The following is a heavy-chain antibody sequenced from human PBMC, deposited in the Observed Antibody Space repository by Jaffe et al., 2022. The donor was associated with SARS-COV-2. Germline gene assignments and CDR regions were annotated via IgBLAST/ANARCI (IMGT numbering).Heavy chain of an antibody. Sequence: EVQLVESGGGLVQPGRSLRLSCAASGFTFDDYAMHWVRQAPGKGLEWVSGISWNSGSIGYADSVKGRFTISRDNAKNSLYLQMNSLRAEDTALYYCAKQNGAVAGRRDYYYYGMDVWGQGTTVTVSS. CDR3: AKQNGAVAGRRDYYYYGMDV. D-gene: IGHD6-19*01. V-gene: IGHV3-9*01. J-gene: IGHJ6*02. CDR2: ISWNSGSI. CDR1: GFTFDDYA.